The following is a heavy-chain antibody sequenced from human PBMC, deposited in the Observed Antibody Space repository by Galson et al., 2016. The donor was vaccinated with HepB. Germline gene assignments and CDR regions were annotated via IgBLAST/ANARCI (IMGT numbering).Heavy chain of an antibody. D-gene: IGHD5-12*01. CDR1: RVSITTDGYA. J-gene: IGHJ4*02. CDR3: ARCVRGYDRYYFDS. CDR2: IFYGGNT. Sequence: TLSLTCAVSRVSITTDGYARTWIRQAPGKGLEWIGYIFYGGNTYYKMSLKSRVTISLDTSKNHFSLKLTYVTAADTALHYCARCVRGYDRYYFDSWGQGTLVTVSS. V-gene: IGHV4-30-2*01.